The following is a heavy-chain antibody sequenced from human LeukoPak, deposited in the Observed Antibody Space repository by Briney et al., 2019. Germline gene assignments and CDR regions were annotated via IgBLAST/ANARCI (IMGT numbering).Heavy chain of an antibody. CDR3: AKGSITMIVVLNVMDV. J-gene: IGHJ6*02. CDR2: IWYDGRTK. Sequence: PGGSLRLSCAASGFTFSSYGMHWVRQAPGKGLEWVAVIWYDGRTKYYADSVKGRFTISRDNSKNTLYLQMNGLRAEDTAVYYCAKGSITMIVVLNVMDVWGQGTTVTVSS. CDR1: GFTFSSYG. D-gene: IGHD3-22*01. V-gene: IGHV3-33*06.